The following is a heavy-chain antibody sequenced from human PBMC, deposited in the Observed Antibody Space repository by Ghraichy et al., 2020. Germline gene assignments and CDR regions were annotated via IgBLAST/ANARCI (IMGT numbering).Heavy chain of an antibody. CDR1: GGSISSSSYY. CDR2: IYYSGST. D-gene: IGHD3-3*01. Sequence: SETLSLTCTVSGGSISSSSYYWGWIRQPPGKGLEWIGSIYYSGSTYYNPSLKSRVTISVDTSKNQFSLKLSSVTAADTAVYYCASRITIFGVETFDPWGQGTLVTVSS. CDR3: ASRITIFGVETFDP. J-gene: IGHJ5*02. V-gene: IGHV4-39*01.